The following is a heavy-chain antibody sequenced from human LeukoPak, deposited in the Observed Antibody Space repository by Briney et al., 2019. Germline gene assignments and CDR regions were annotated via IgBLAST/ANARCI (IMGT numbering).Heavy chain of an antibody. CDR2: IYPGDSDT. J-gene: IGHJ4*02. V-gene: IGHV5-51*01. CDR1: GYSFTSYW. CDR3: ARRDLPYGDQTFCYFDY. Sequence: GESLKISCKGSGYSFTSYWIGWVRQMPGKGLEWMGIIYPGDSDTRYSPSFQGQVTISADKSISTAYLQWSSLKASDTAMYYCARRDLPYGDQTFCYFDYWGQGTLVTVSS. D-gene: IGHD4-17*01.